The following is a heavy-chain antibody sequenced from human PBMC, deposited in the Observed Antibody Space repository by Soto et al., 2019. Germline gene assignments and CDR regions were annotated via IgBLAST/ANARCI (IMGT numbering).Heavy chain of an antibody. Sequence: GALRLSCAASGFTFSNAWMNWVRQAPGKGLEWVGRIKSKTDGGTTDYAAPVKGRFTISRDDSKNTLYLQMNSLKTEDTAVYYCTTGIVVVPAAMRRYYYYGMDVWGQGTTVTVSS. CDR3: TTGIVVVPAAMRRYYYYGMDV. D-gene: IGHD2-2*01. V-gene: IGHV3-15*07. CDR2: IKSKTDGGTT. J-gene: IGHJ6*02. CDR1: GFTFSNAW.